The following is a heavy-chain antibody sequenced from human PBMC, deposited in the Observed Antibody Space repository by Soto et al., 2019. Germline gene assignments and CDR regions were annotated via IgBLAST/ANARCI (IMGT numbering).Heavy chain of an antibody. Sequence: PGGSLRLSCAASGFTFSSYDMHWVRQATGKGLEWVSAIGTAGDTYYPGSVEGRFTISRENAKNSLYLQMNSLRAGDTAVYYCARDGGGIAARRSRYYYGMDVWGQGTTVTVSS. J-gene: IGHJ6*02. CDR1: GFTFSSYD. CDR3: ARDGGGIAARRSRYYYGMDV. V-gene: IGHV3-13*01. D-gene: IGHD6-6*01. CDR2: IGTAGDT.